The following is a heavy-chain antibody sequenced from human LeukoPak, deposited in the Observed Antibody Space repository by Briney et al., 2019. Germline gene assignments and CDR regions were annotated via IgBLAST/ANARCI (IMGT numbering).Heavy chain of an antibody. D-gene: IGHD3-9*01. Sequence: GGSLRLSCAASGFTFSSYSMNWVRQAPGKGLEWVSSISSSSSYIYYADSVKGRFTISRDNAKNSLYLQMNSLRAEDTAVYYCARGHFRRYYDILTGYYDYWGQGTLVTVSS. V-gene: IGHV3-21*01. CDR2: ISSSSSYI. CDR3: ARGHFRRYYDILTGYYDY. J-gene: IGHJ4*02. CDR1: GFTFSSYS.